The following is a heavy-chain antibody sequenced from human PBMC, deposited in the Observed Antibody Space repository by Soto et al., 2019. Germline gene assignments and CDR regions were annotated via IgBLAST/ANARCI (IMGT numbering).Heavy chain of an antibody. CDR1: GGSVSSGSYY. CDR2: IYYSGST. V-gene: IGHV4-61*01. J-gene: IGHJ6*02. CDR3: ARGIEGWYQGRYYYGMDV. Sequence: QVQLQESGPGLVKPSETLSLSCTVSGGSVSSGSYYWSWVRQPTGKGLEWIGYIYYSGSTNYNPSRKSRVTITVDTSKNQFSRKLSAVTAADTAVYYCARGIEGWYQGRYYYGMDVWGQGTTVTVSS. D-gene: IGHD6-19*01.